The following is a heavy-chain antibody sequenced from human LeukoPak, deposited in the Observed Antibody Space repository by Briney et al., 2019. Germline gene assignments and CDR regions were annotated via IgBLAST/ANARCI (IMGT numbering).Heavy chain of an antibody. Sequence: GSLRLSCAASGFTFSSYSMNWVRQAPGKGLEWVSSISSSSSYIYYADSVKGRFTISRDNAKNSLYLQMNSLRAEDTAVYYCGGSEVAGTACDYWGQGTLVTVSS. V-gene: IGHV3-21*01. CDR1: GFTFSSYS. J-gene: IGHJ4*02. D-gene: IGHD6-19*01. CDR3: GGSEVAGTACDY. CDR2: ISSSSSYI.